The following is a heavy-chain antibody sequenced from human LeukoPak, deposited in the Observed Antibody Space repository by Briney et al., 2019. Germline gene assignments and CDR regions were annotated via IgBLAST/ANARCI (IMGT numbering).Heavy chain of an antibody. CDR1: GGSISSYY. V-gene: IGHV4-59*01. CDR2: IYYSGST. J-gene: IGHJ3*02. D-gene: IGHD1-26*01. CDR3: ASHSSGSYSDAFDI. Sequence: SETLSLTCTVSGGSISSYYWSWIRQPPGKGLEWIGYIYYSGSTNYNPSLKSRVTISVDTSKNQFSLKLSSVTAEDTAVYYCASHSSGSYSDAFDIWGQGTMVTVSS.